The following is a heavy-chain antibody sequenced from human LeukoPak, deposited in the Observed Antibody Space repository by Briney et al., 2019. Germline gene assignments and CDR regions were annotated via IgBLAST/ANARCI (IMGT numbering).Heavy chain of an antibody. CDR2: ISGSGSST. Sequence: GGSLRLSCAASGFTFSSYAMSWVRQAPGKGLEWVSAISGSGSSTYYADSVKGRFTISRDNSKNTLYLQMNSLRAEDTAVYSCAKAHYYDGGVDYWGQGTLVTVSS. J-gene: IGHJ4*02. CDR1: GFTFSSYA. V-gene: IGHV3-23*01. D-gene: IGHD3-22*01. CDR3: AKAHYYDGGVDY.